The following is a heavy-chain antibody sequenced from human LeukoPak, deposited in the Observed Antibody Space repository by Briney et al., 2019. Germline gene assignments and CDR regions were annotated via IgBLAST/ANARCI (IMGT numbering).Heavy chain of an antibody. CDR1: GFTFSDYY. CDR2: ISSSGSTI. V-gene: IGHV3-11*04. J-gene: IGHJ6*03. Sequence: GGSLRLSCAASGFTFSDYYMSWIRQAPGKGLEWVSYISSSGSTIYYADSVKGRFTISRDNSKNTLYLQMNSLRAEDTAVYYCARLVRQQLVNYYYYMDVWGKGTTVTVSS. D-gene: IGHD6-13*01. CDR3: ARLVRQQLVNYYYYMDV.